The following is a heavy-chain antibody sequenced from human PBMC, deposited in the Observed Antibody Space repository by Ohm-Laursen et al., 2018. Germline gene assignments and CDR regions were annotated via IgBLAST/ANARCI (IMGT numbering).Heavy chain of an antibody. Sequence: SLRLSCAASGFTFSDYYMSWIRQAPGKGLEWVSYISSSGSTIYYADSVKGRFTISRDNAKNSLYLQMNSLRAEDTAVYYCARDLCSSTSCYGVYGMDVWGQGTTVTVSS. D-gene: IGHD2-2*01. V-gene: IGHV3-11*01. CDR1: GFTFSDYY. CDR2: ISSSGSTI. J-gene: IGHJ6*02. CDR3: ARDLCSSTSCYGVYGMDV.